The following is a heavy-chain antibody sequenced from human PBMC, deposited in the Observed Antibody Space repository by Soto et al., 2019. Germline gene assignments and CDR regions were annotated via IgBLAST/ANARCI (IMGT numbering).Heavy chain of an antibody. CDR2: IKQDGTAQ. CDR3: GGSSGWPGVYDY. J-gene: IGHJ4*02. V-gene: IGHV3-7*05. Sequence: EVQLVESGGGLVQPGESLRLSCAASGFTCSNYWMTWVRQAPGKGLVWVANIKQDGTAQYYVDSVKGRFTISRDNAKNSLYLQMNSPRADDTAVYSCGGSSGWPGVYDYWGQGTLVAVSS. CDR1: GFTCSNYW. D-gene: IGHD6-19*01.